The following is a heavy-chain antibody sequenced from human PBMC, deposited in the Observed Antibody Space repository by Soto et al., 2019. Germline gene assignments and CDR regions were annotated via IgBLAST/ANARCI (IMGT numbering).Heavy chain of an antibody. Sequence: EVQLLESGGGLVQPGGSLRLSCAASGFTFSRFAMNWVRQAPGKGLEWVSGIGGSGGTTYYADSVKGRFTISRDNSKNTLFLQMNSLRAEDTAVYYCAKDSLGDYYYYGLDVRGQGTTVTVSS. CDR2: IGGSGGTT. D-gene: IGHD2-15*01. J-gene: IGHJ6*02. CDR3: AKDSLGDYYYYGLDV. V-gene: IGHV3-23*01. CDR1: GFTFSRFA.